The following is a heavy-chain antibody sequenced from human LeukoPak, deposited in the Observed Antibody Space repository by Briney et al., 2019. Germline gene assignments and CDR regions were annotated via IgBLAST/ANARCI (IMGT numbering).Heavy chain of an antibody. CDR2: INAGNGNT. CDR1: GYTLTSYA. Sequence: ASVNVSCMASGYTLTSYAMHWVRQAPGQRLEWMGWINAGNGNTKYSQKFQGRVTITRDTSASTAYMELSSLRSEDTAVYYCARGAADYGLDYFDYWGQGTLVTVSS. J-gene: IGHJ4*02. V-gene: IGHV1-3*01. D-gene: IGHD4-17*01. CDR3: ARGAADYGLDYFDY.